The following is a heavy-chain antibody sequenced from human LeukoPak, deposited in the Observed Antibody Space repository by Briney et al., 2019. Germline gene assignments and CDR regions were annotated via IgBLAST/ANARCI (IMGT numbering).Heavy chain of an antibody. D-gene: IGHD6-19*01. CDR3: ARPPIAVAGTNYYYGMDV. J-gene: IGHJ6*02. V-gene: IGHV3-53*05. CDR1: GFTVSSNY. CDR2: IYSGGST. Sequence: PGGSLRLSCAASGFTVSSNYMSWVRQAPGKGLEWVSVIYSGGSTYYADSVKGRFTISRDNSKNTLYLQMNSLRAEDTAVYYCARPPIAVAGTNYYYGMDVWGQGTTVTVSS.